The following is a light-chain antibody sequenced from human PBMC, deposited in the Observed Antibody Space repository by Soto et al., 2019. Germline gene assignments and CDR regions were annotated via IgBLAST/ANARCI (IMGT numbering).Light chain of an antibody. J-gene: IGKJ1*01. CDR1: QSLNSL. V-gene: IGKV1-5*01. Sequence: DVQMTQSPSTLSASVGDRVTITCRASQSLNSLLAWYQQKPGRAPKLLIYDASTLESGVPSRFSGSGSGTEFTLTISSLQTDDFATDYCQQYNSYSSWTFGQGTKVAIK. CDR3: QQYNSYSSWT. CDR2: DAS.